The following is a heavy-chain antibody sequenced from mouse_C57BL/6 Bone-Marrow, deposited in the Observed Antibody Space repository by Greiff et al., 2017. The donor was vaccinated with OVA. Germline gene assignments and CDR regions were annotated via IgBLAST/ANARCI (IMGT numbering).Heavy chain of an antibody. CDR3: ERHGDYGSVFDY. V-gene: IGHV5-6*02. J-gene: IGHJ2*01. Sequence: EVKLVESGGDLVKPGGSLKLSCAASGFTFSSYGMSWVRQTPDKRLEWVATISSGGSYTYYPDSVKGRFTISRDNAKNTLYLQMSSLKSEETARYYWERHGDYGSVFDYWGQGTTLTVSA. CDR1: GFTFSSYG. CDR2: ISSGGSYT. D-gene: IGHD1-1*01.